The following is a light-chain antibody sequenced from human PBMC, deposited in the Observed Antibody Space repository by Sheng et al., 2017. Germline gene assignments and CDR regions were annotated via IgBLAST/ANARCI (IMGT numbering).Light chain of an antibody. CDR1: QSVSSSY. V-gene: IGKV3-20*01. CDR3: QQYGSPTWT. Sequence: EIVLTQSPGTLSLSPGERATLSCRASQSVSSSYLAWYQQKPGQAPRLLIYGASSRATGIPDRFSAVGLGTDFTLTISRLEPEDFAVYYCQQYGSPTWTFGQGTKVEIK. CDR2: GAS. J-gene: IGKJ1*01.